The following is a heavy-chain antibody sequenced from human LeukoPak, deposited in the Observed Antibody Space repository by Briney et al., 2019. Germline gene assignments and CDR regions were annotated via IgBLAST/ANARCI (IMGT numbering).Heavy chain of an antibody. J-gene: IGHJ3*01. CDR1: GGSISSYY. CDR2: IYYSGST. V-gene: IGHV4-59*01. CDR3: GRGLGSGSPRDAFDF. Sequence: PSETLSLTCTVSGGSISSYYWSWIRQPPGKGLEWIGYIYYSGSTNYNPSLKSRVTISVDTSKNQFSLKLSSVTAADPAVDYCGRGLGSGSPRDAFDFWGQGTMVTVSS. D-gene: IGHD1-26*01.